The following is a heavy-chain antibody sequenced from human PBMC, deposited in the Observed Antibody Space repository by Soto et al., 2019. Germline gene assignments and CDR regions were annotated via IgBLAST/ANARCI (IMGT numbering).Heavy chain of an antibody. D-gene: IGHD2-15*01. CDR2: IVVGSGNT. J-gene: IGHJ3*02. CDR1: GFTFTSSA. Sequence: SVKVSCKASGFTFTSSAMQWVRQARGQRLEWIGWIVVGSGNTNYAQKFQERVTITRDMSTSTAYMELSSLRSEDTAVYYCAAAYCSGGSCYSVGDAFDIWGQGTMVTVSS. V-gene: IGHV1-58*02. CDR3: AAAYCSGGSCYSVGDAFDI.